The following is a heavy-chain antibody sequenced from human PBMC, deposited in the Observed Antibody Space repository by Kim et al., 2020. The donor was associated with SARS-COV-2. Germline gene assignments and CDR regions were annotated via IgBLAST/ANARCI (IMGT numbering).Heavy chain of an antibody. Sequence: YADSRKGRFTISRDNSKNTLYLQMNSLRAEDTAVYYCARDPPYYGMDVWGQGTTVTVSS. V-gene: IGHV3-53*01. CDR3: ARDPPYYGMDV. J-gene: IGHJ6*02.